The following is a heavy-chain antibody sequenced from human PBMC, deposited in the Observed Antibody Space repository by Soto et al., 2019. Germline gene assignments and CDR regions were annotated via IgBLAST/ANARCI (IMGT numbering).Heavy chain of an antibody. D-gene: IGHD3-22*01. V-gene: IGHV5-10-1*01. CDR1: GYSFAGYW. J-gene: IGHJ4*02. Sequence: GESLKISCKGSGYSFAGYWITWVRQNPWKGLEWMGRIDPSDSQTYYSPSFRGHVTISVTKSITTVFLQWSSLRASDTAMYYCARQIYDSDTGPNFQYYSDCWGKGTPVNVSS. CDR3: ARQIYDSDTGPNFQYYSDC. CDR2: IDPSDSQT.